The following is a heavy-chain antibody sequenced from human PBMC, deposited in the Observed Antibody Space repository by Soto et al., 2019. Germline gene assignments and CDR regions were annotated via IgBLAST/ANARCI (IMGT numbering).Heavy chain of an antibody. J-gene: IGHJ4*02. D-gene: IGHD6-19*01. CDR3: ASAVAVPADFDY. V-gene: IGHV1-3*05. Sequence: QVQLVQSGAEEKKPGASVKVSCKASGYTFTAYAMHWVRQAPGQRLEWMGWINAGNGNTEYSQKFQGRVTITRDTSAGTADMELSSLRSEDTAVYYCASAVAVPADFDYWGQGTLVTVSS. CDR1: GYTFTAYA. CDR2: INAGNGNT.